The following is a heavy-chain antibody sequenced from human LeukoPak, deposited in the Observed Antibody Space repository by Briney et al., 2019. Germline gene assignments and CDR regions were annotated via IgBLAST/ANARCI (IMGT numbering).Heavy chain of an antibody. CDR2: ISWSSEYM. D-gene: IGHD2-8*01. Sequence: GRSLRLSCVASGFAFRGSAMHWVRHVPGKGLEWVSGISWSSEYMFHADSVKGRFTISRDNAENSLYLQMDSLRVEDTALYFCAKEGSVCTNEICRYFDYWGQGALVTVSS. CDR1: GFAFRGSA. V-gene: IGHV3-9*01. CDR3: AKEGSVCTNEICRYFDY. J-gene: IGHJ4*02.